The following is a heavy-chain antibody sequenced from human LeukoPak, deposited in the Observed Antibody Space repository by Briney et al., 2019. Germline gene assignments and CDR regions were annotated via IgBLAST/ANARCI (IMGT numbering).Heavy chain of an antibody. D-gene: IGHD6-13*01. V-gene: IGHV3-7*01. CDR3: ARGSLSSSFYYYGMDV. J-gene: IGHJ6*02. CDR2: IKQDGSEK. CDR1: GFTFSSYA. Sequence: GGSLRLSCAASGFTFSSYAMSWVRQAPGKGLEWVANIKQDGSEKYYVDSVKGRFTISRDNAKNSLYLQMNSLRAEDTAVYYCARGSLSSSFYYYGMDVWGQGTTVTVSS.